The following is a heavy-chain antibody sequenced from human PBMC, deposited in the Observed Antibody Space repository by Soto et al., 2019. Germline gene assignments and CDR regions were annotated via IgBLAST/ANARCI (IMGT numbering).Heavy chain of an antibody. D-gene: IGHD3-3*01. CDR3: AVDFWTSSHLYGMGD. CDR1: GFTFSSYA. CDR2: ITSGGNT. V-gene: IGHV3-23*01. J-gene: IGHJ6*02. Sequence: EVHLLESGGGLVQPGGSLRLSCAASGFTFSSYAMTWVRQAPGKGLEWVSTITSGGNTYYADSVKGRFTISRDNSKSTLYLQMNSLRAEDTAVYYCAVDFWTSSHLYGMGDWGQGTTVTVSS.